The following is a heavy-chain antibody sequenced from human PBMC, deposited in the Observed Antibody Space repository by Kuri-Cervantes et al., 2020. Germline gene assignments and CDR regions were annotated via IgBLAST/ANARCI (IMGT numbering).Heavy chain of an antibody. J-gene: IGHJ4*02. CDR1: GFTFSSYW. CDR3: ARDISDY. Sequence: GESLKISCAASGFTFSSYWMSWVRQAPGKGLEWVANIKQDGSEKYYVDSVKGRFTISRGNAKNTLYLQMNSLRAEDTAVYYCARDISDYWGQGTLVTVSS. CDR2: IKQDGSEK. V-gene: IGHV3-7*01.